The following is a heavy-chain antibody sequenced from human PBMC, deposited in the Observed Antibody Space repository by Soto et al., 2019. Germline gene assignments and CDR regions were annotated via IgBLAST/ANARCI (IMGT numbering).Heavy chain of an antibody. J-gene: IGHJ5*02. CDR3: ARELGYYDFWSGSWFDP. CDR2: IYYSGST. CDR1: GGSISSGDYY. V-gene: IGHV4-30-4*01. D-gene: IGHD3-3*01. Sequence: NPSETLSLTCTVSGGSISSGDYYWSWIRQPPGKGLEWIGYIYYSGSTYYNPSLKSRVTISVDTSKNQFSLKLSSVTAADTAVYYCARELGYYDFWSGSWFDPWGQGTLVTVSS.